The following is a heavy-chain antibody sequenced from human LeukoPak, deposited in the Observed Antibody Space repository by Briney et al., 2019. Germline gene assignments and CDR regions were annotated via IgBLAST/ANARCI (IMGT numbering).Heavy chain of an antibody. CDR2: INPIFGTA. J-gene: IGHJ2*01. Sequence: SVKVSCKASAGTFTSYAISWVRQAPGQGLEWMGGINPIFGTANYAQKFQGRVTITTDESTSTAYMELSSLRSEDTAVYYCASGYYPYWYFDLWGRGTLVTVSS. CDR1: AGTFTSYA. CDR3: ASGYYPYWYFDL. D-gene: IGHD3-22*01. V-gene: IGHV1-69*05.